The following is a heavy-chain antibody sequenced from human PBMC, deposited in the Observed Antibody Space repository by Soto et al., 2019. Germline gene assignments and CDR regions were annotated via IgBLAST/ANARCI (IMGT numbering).Heavy chain of an antibody. CDR1: GYTFDSYG. Sequence: QVQLVQSGAEVKEPGASVKVSCKASGYTFDSYGFTWVRQAPGQGLEWVGWISPYNGNTHYAQNLQGRVAMTTNTSTTTAYLELWSLRSDDTAVYYCARGVSHERVPDYWGQGTLVTVSS. CDR3: ARGVSHERVPDY. D-gene: IGHD2-2*01. V-gene: IGHV1-18*01. J-gene: IGHJ4*02. CDR2: ISPYNGNT.